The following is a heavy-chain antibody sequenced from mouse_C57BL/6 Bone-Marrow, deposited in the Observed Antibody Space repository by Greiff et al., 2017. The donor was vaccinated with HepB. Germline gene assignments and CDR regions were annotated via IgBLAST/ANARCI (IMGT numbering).Heavy chain of an antibody. CDR1: GYTFTSYW. CDR3: AGPRWLLFAC. D-gene: IGHD2-3*01. CDR2: INPSSGYT. Sequence: VQLQQSGAELAKPGASVKLSCKASGYTFTSYWMHWVKQRPGQGLEWIGYINPSSGYTKYNQKFKDKATLTADKSSSTAYMQLNSLTYEDSAVAYCAGPRWLLFACWGEGTLVTGSA. J-gene: IGHJ3*01. V-gene: IGHV1-7*01.